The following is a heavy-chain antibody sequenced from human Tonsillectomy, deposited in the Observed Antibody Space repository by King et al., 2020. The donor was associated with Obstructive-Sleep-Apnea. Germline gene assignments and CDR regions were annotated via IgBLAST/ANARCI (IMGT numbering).Heavy chain of an antibody. D-gene: IGHD2-21*02. CDR2: FYPGDSKT. CDR1: GYTFSNHW. Sequence: QLVQSGAEVKKPGESLRISCQGSGYTFSNHWIGWVRQMPGKGLEWMGIFYPGDSKTRYSPSFQGQVTIPADKSISTAYLQWSSLKASDTAMYYCARVSKVTTIYFDYWGQGTLVTVSS. CDR3: ARVSKVTTIYFDY. J-gene: IGHJ4*02. V-gene: IGHV5-51*01.